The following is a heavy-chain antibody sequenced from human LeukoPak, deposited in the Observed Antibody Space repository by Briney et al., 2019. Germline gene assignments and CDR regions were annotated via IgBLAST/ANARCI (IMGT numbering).Heavy chain of an antibody. J-gene: IGHJ6*03. CDR1: GYIFTSYY. Sequence: ASVKVSCKASGYIFTSYYIHWVRQAPGQGLEWMGWINPNSGDTNYAQKFQGRVTMTRDTSISTAYMKLSRLRSDDTAVYYCARGYYDSSGYYDTHYYYYYYMDVWGKGTTVTISS. CDR2: INPNSGDT. CDR3: ARGYYDSSGYYDTHYYYYYYMDV. V-gene: IGHV1-2*02. D-gene: IGHD3-22*01.